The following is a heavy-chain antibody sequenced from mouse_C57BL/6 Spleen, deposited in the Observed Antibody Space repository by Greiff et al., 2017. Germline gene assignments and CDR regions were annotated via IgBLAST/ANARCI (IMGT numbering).Heavy chain of an antibody. J-gene: IGHJ4*01. V-gene: IGHV1-81*01. CDR3: ARDDYDGGDY. D-gene: IGHD2-4*01. Sequence: VHVKQSGAELARPGASVKLSCKASGYTFTSYGISWVKQRTGQGLEWIGEIYPRSGNTYYNEKFKGKATLTADKSSSTAYMELRSLTSEDSAVYFCARDDYDGGDYWGQGTSVTVSS. CDR2: IYPRSGNT. CDR1: GYTFTSYG.